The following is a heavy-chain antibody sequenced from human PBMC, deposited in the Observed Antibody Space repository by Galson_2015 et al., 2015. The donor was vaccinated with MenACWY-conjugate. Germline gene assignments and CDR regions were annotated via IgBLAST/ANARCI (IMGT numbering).Heavy chain of an antibody. CDR3: ASESAAATDDNSFDI. Sequence: SLRLSCAASGFTFSSYWMSWVRQAPGKGLEWVANINDEGDRKKYYVDSEKRRFSISSHNAKNLLYLQISILSAENTAVYFCASESAAATDDNSFDIWGLGTMLTVSS. CDR2: INDEGDRKK. V-gene: IGHV3-7*01. J-gene: IGHJ3*02. CDR1: GFTFSSYW. D-gene: IGHD2-2*01.